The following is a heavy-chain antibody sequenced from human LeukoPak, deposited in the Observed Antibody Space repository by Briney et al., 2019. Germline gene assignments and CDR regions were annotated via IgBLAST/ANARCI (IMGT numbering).Heavy chain of an antibody. J-gene: IGHJ4*01. CDR1: GFTFSSYS. D-gene: IGHD3-10*01. V-gene: IGHV3-21*06. Sequence: GGSLRLSCAASGFTFSSYSMNWVRQAPGKGLEWVSSISSTSSYIYYADSVKGRFTISRDNAKNSLYLQMNSLRVEDTAVYYCARGAGELPIDYWGQGTMVTVSS. CDR3: ARGAGELPIDY. CDR2: ISSTSSYI.